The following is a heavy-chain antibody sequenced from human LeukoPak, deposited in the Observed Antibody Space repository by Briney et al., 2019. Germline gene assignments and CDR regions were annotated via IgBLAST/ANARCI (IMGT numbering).Heavy chain of an antibody. D-gene: IGHD3-3*01. J-gene: IGHJ5*02. CDR2: INHSGST. CDR3: ARDNYDFWSGYYLIDWFDP. V-gene: IGHV4-34*01. Sequence: SETLSLTCAVYGGSFSGYYWSWIRQPPGKGLEWIGEINHSGSTNYNPSLKSRVTISVDTSKNQFSLKLSSVTAADTAVYYCARDNYDFWSGYYLIDWFDPWGQGTLVTVSS. CDR1: GGSFSGYY.